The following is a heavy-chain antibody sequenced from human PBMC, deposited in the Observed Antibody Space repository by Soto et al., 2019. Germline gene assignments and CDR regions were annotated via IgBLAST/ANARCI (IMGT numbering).Heavy chain of an antibody. D-gene: IGHD1-26*01. CDR1: GFSFGEYE. V-gene: IGHV3-48*03. J-gene: IGHJ4*02. Sequence: VHLVESGGGFIQPGGSLRLSCAASGFSFGEYEMNWVRQAPGQGLEWVSYINQYGKITYYADSVKGRFTISRDDAKNSLFLQMDSLRAEDTALYYCARAAWSDEGWDHWGQGILVTVSS. CDR2: INQYGKIT. CDR3: ARAAWSDEGWDH.